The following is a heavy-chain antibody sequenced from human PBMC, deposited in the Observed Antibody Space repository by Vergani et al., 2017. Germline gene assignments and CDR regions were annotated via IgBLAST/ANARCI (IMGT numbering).Heavy chain of an antibody. CDR2: IYWNDDK. CDR3: AHSLLYQDAFDI. CDR1: GFSLSTSGVG. D-gene: IGHD2-8*01. V-gene: IGHV2-5*01. Sequence: QITLKESGPTLVKPTQTLTLTCTFSGFSLSTSGVGVGWIRQPPGKALEWLALIYWNDDKRYSPSLKSRLTITKNTSKNQVVLTMTNMDPVDTATYYCAHSLLYQDAFDIWGQGTMVTVSS. J-gene: IGHJ3*02.